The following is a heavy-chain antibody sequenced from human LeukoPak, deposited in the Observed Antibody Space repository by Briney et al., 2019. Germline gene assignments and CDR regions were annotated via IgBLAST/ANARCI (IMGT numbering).Heavy chain of an antibody. V-gene: IGHV1-18*01. CDR3: ARDQGPYYYDSSGSGFDP. D-gene: IGHD3-22*01. Sequence: YXXTXYGXXWVRQAPGQGLEWMXWISAYNGNTNYAQKLQGRVTMTTDTSTSTAYMELRSLRSDDTAVYYCARDQGPYYYDSSGSGFDPWGQGTLVTVSS. J-gene: IGHJ5*02. CDR2: ISAYNGNT. CDR1: YXXTXYG.